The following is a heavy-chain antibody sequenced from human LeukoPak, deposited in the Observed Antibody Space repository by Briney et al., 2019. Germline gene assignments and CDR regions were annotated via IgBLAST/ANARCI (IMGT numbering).Heavy chain of an antibody. CDR2: IYYSGST. Sequence: PSETLSLTCTVSGGSISISTYYWGWIRQPPGKGLEWIGNIYYSGSTYYNPSLKSRVTISVDTSKNQFSLKLSSVTAADTAVYYCARQADDSSSSLVYFDYWGQGTLVTVSS. V-gene: IGHV4-39*01. CDR1: GGSISISTYY. D-gene: IGHD6-6*01. CDR3: ARQADDSSSSLVYFDY. J-gene: IGHJ4*02.